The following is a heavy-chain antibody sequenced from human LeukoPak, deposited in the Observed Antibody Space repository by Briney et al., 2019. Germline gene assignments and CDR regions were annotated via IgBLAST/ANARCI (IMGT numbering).Heavy chain of an antibody. V-gene: IGHV1-3*01. D-gene: IGHD5-24*01. CDR1: GYTFSGYA. CDR2: INAGNGHT. Sequence: ASVKVSCKASGYTFSGYAIHWVRQAPGQRFEWMGWINAGNGHTKYSQNFQGRVTITRDSSANIVYMDVSSLTPEDTAVYYCARGIWSATRVDYYLDNWGRGTLVTVSS. CDR3: ARGIWSATRVDYYLDN. J-gene: IGHJ4*02.